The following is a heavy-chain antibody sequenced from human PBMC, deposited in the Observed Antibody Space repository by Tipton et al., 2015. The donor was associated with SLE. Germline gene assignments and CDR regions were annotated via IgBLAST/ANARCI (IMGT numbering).Heavy chain of an antibody. J-gene: IGHJ5*02. Sequence: TLSLTCTVSGGSISGYYWGWIRQPPGKGLEWIGYIYYSGSTNYNPSLKSRVTISVDTSKNQISLKLSSVTAADTAVYYCARYCGSATCLGFWFSWGQGTLVTVSS. V-gene: IGHV4-59*12. CDR1: GGSISGYY. D-gene: IGHD2-2*01. CDR2: IYYSGST. CDR3: ARYCGSATCLGFWFS.